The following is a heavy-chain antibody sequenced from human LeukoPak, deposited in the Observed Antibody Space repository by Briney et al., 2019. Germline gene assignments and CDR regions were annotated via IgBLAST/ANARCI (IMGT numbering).Heavy chain of an antibody. CDR1: GFTFSSYA. CDR3: AREESAAGTGYAFDI. CDR2: IYSGGST. J-gene: IGHJ3*02. D-gene: IGHD6-13*01. V-gene: IGHV3-53*01. Sequence: GGSLRLSCVASGFTFSSYAMHWVRQAPGKGLEWVSVIYSGGSTYYADSVKGRFTISRDNSKNTLYLQMNSLRAEDTAVYYCAREESAAGTGYAFDIWGQGTMVTVSS.